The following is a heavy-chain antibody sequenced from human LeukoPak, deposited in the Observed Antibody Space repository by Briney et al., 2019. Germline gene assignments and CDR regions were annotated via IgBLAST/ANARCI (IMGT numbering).Heavy chain of an antibody. CDR1: GYSFTTYW. J-gene: IGHJ3*02. CDR3: ARPNLMAASSNDAFDI. D-gene: IGHD6-13*01. CDR2: IFPGDSDT. Sequence: PGESLKISCMGSGYSFTTYWICWVRQMPGKGLEWMAIIFPGDSDTRYSPSFRGQVTISADKSISTAYLQWRSLKASDTAMYYCARPNLMAASSNDAFDIWGQGTMVTVSS. V-gene: IGHV5-51*01.